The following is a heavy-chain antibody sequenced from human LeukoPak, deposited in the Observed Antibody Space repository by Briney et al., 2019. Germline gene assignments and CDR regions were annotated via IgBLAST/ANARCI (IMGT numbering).Heavy chain of an antibody. CDR3: AKEGFFD. D-gene: IGHD3-3*01. CDR1: GFTFSSYG. Sequence: GGSLRLSCAASGFTFSSYGMHWVRQAPGKGLEWVAVISYDGSNKYYADSVKGRFTISRDNSKNTLYLQMNSQRAEDTAVYYCAKEGFFDWGQGTLVTVSS. J-gene: IGHJ1*01. V-gene: IGHV3-30*18. CDR2: ISYDGSNK.